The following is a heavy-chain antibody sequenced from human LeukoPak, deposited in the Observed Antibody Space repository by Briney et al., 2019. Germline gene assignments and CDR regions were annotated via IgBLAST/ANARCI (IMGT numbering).Heavy chain of an antibody. V-gene: IGHV3-21*01. CDR2: ISSSSSYI. D-gene: IGHD6-13*01. CDR3: ARDFEFGSAAGTPN. Sequence: PGGSLRLSCAASGFTFSSCSMNWVRQAPGKGLEWVSSISSSSSYIYYADSVKGRFTISRDNAKNSLYLQMNSLRAEDTAVYYCARDFEFGSAAGTPNWGQGTLVTVSS. J-gene: IGHJ4*02. CDR1: GFTFSSCS.